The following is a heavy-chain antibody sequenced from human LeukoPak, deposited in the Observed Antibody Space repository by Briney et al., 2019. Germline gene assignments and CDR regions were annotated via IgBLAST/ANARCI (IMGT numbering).Heavy chain of an antibody. CDR2: MNPNSGNT. CDR3: ARLGSGSYYNGFDP. J-gene: IGHJ5*02. D-gene: IGHD3-10*01. CDR1: GYTFTSYD. Sequence: ASVKVSCKASGYTFTSYDINWVRQATGQGLEWMGWMNPNSGNTGYAQKFQGRVTMTRNTSISTAYMELSSLRSEDTAVYYCARLGSGSYYNGFDPWGQGTLVTVSS. V-gene: IGHV1-8*01.